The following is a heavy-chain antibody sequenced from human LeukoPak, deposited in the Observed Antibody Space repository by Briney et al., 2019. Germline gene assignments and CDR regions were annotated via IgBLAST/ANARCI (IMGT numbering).Heavy chain of an antibody. CDR1: GYTFTSYY. J-gene: IGHJ4*02. CDR2: ISAYNGNT. V-gene: IGHV1-18*04. CDR3: ARVDCSSTSCYEIDY. D-gene: IGHD2-2*01. Sequence: ASVKVSCKASGYTFTSYYMHWVRQAPGQGLEWMGWISAYNGNTNYAQKLQGRVTMTTDTSTSTAYMELRSLRSDDTAVYYCARVDCSSTSCYEIDYWGQGTLVTVSS.